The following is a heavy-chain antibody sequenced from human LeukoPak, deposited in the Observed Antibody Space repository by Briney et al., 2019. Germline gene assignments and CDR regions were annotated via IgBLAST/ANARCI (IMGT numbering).Heavy chain of an antibody. J-gene: IGHJ4*02. CDR3: ARVLPGVVVPPTRGDYFDS. CDR2: INHSEST. V-gene: IGHV4-34*01. CDR1: SGSFSGYY. Sequence: PSETLSLTCAVYSGSFSGYYWSWIRQPPGKGLEWLGEINHSESTNYNPSLKSRVTISVDTSKNQFSLKLTSVTAADTAVYYCARVLPGVVVPPTRGDYFDSWGQGTVVTVSS. D-gene: IGHD2-2*01.